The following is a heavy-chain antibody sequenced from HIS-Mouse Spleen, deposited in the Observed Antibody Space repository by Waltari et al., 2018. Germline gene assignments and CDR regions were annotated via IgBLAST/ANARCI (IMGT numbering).Heavy chain of an antibody. Sequence: QVQLVESGGGVVQLGRSLRLSCAAYGFPFSSYAMHWVRQAPGKGLEWVAVISYDGSNKYYADSVKGRFTISRDNSKNTLYLQMNSLRAEDTAVYYCARDYYGSGSYYNYWGQGTLVTVSS. J-gene: IGHJ4*02. CDR3: ARDYYGSGSYYNY. D-gene: IGHD3-10*01. CDR2: ISYDGSNK. V-gene: IGHV3-30*04. CDR1: GFPFSSYA.